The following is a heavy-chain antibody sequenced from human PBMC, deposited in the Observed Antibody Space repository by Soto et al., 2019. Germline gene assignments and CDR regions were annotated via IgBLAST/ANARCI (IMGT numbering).Heavy chain of an antibody. Sequence: ASVKVSCKASGGTFSSYAISWVRQAPGQGLEWMGGIIPIFGTANYAQKFQGRVTITADESTSTAYMELSSLRSEDTAVYYCARDRIAAAGTYNYYYGMDVWGQGTTVTVSS. J-gene: IGHJ6*02. CDR1: GGTFSSYA. CDR3: ARDRIAAAGTYNYYYGMDV. V-gene: IGHV1-69*13. CDR2: IIPIFGTA. D-gene: IGHD6-13*01.